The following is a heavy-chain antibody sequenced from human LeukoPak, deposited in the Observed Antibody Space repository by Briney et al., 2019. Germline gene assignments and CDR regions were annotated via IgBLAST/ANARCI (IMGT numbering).Heavy chain of an antibody. J-gene: IGHJ5*02. Sequence: GASVKVSCKASGYTFTSYDINWVRQATGQGLEWMGWMNPNSGNTGYAQKFQGRVTITRNTSISTAYMELSSLRSEDTAVYYCARVAAAGTNWFDPWGQGTLVTVSS. CDR3: ARVAAAGTNWFDP. CDR2: MNPNSGNT. V-gene: IGHV1-8*03. D-gene: IGHD6-13*01. CDR1: GYTFTSYD.